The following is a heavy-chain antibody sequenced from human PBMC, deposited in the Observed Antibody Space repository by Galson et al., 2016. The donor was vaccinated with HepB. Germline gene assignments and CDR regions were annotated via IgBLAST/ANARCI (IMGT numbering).Heavy chain of an antibody. Sequence: PALVKPTQTLTLTCTFSGFSFSTTGVGVGWIRQPPGKALEWVALIYWDGDKRYSPSLKTRLTITKDNSKNQVTLTMTNMDPIDTATYYCARRGSRVRAFDVWGQGTMVTVSS. CDR3: ARRGSRVRAFDV. CDR1: GFSFSTTGVG. J-gene: IGHJ3*01. D-gene: IGHD1-1*01. V-gene: IGHV2-5*02. CDR2: IYWDGDK.